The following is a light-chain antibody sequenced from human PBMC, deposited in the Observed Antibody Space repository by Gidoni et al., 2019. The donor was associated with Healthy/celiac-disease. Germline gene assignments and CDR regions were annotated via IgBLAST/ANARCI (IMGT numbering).Light chain of an antibody. CDR2: DAS. CDR1: QDISNY. J-gene: IGKJ1*01. Sequence: DIQMTQSPSSLSASEGDRVTITCQASQDISNYLNWYQQKPGKAPKLLIYDASNLETGVPSRFSGSGSGTDFTFTISSLQPGDIAIYYCQHYDNFPWTFGQGTKVEIK. CDR3: QHYDNFPWT. V-gene: IGKV1-33*01.